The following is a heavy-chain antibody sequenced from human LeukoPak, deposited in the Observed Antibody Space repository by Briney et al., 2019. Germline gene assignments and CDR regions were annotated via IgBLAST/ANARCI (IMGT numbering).Heavy chain of an antibody. V-gene: IGHV4-34*01. D-gene: IGHD1-26*01. CDR3: ARGLWAPH. Sequence: TCAECGGSGRGVDWGGSRHPPEKGLEWIGEINHSGSTNYNPSLKSRVTISVDTSKNQFSLELSSVTAADTAVYYCARGLWAPHWGQGTLVTVSS. CDR1: GGSGRGVD. CDR2: INHSGST. J-gene: IGHJ1*01.